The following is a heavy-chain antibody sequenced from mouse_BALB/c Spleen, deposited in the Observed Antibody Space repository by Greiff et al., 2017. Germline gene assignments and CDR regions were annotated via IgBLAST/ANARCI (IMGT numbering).Heavy chain of an antibody. V-gene: IGHV5-17*02. J-gene: IGHJ4*01. CDR2: IRSGSSTI. D-gene: IGHD2-2*01. CDR1: GFTFSSFG. Sequence: EVQLVESGGGLVQPGGSRKLSCAASGFTFSSFGMHWVRQAPEKGLEWVAYIRSGSSTIYYADTVKGRFTISRDNPKNTLFLQMTSLRSEDTAMYYCARRLEGAYYYAMDYWGQGTSVTVSS. CDR3: ARRLEGAYYYAMDY.